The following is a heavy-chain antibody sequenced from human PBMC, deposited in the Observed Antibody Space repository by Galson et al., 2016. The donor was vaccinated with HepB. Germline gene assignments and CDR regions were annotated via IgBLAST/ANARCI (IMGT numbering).Heavy chain of an antibody. V-gene: IGHV3-53*01. J-gene: IGHJ3*01. CDR1: GLSVSGSH. CDR2: FYRGIST. D-gene: IGHD1-26*01. Sequence: SLRLSCAVSGLSVSGSHISWVRQAPGKGLEWVPVFYRGISTFYAESVKGRFTFSRDTSNNTVHLQMNSLRVEDTAVYYCARDLTIVTSTGGFDVYDVWGQGTLVTVSS. CDR3: ARDLTIVTSTGGFDVYDV.